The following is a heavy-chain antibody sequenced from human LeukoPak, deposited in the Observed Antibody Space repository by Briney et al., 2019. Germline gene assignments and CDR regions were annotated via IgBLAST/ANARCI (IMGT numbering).Heavy chain of an antibody. J-gene: IGHJ4*02. CDR2: ISAYNGNT. Sequence: ASVKVSCKASGYTFTSYGISWVRQAPGQGLEWMGWISAYNGNTNYAQKLQGRVTITRDRSMSTAYMELSSLRSEDTAMYYCASGRYSSSPGAFDYWGQGTLVTVSS. CDR1: GYTFTSYG. V-gene: IGHV1-18*01. CDR3: ASGRYSSSPGAFDY. D-gene: IGHD6-6*01.